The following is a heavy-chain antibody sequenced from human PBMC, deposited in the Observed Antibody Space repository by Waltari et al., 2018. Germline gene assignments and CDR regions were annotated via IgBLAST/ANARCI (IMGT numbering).Heavy chain of an antibody. D-gene: IGHD4-17*01. CDR3: ARDRDGDLDY. CDR2: IYYSGST. J-gene: IGHJ4*02. V-gene: IGHV4-39*07. CDR1: GGSISSSSYY. Sequence: QLQLQESGPGLVKPSETLSLTCTVPGGSISSSSYYWGWIRQPPGKGLGWIGSIYYSGSTYYNPSLKSRVTISVDTSKNQFSLKLSSVTAADTAVYYCARDRDGDLDYWGQGTLVTVSS.